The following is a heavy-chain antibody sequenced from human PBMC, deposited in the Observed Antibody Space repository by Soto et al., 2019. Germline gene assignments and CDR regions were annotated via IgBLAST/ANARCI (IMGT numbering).Heavy chain of an antibody. Sequence: QVQLQESGPGLVKPSETLSLTCTVSGGSISSYFWSWIRQPPGRGLEWIGHIHYSGSTNYNPSLKSRVTRSVDTSKNQVPLKLSSVTAADTAMYFCARQVSSAWPPYYYDMDVWGQGTTVTVSS. D-gene: IGHD6-25*01. CDR3: ARQVSSAWPPYYYDMDV. J-gene: IGHJ6*02. V-gene: IGHV4-59*08. CDR1: GGSISSYF. CDR2: IHYSGST.